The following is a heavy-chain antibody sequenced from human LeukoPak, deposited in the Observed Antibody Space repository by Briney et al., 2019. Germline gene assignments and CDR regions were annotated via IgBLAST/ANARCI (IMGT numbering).Heavy chain of an antibody. V-gene: IGHV4-4*07. CDR3: ARLITGTTTAFDI. Sequence: SETLSLTCTVSGGSISGYYWSWLRQPAGKGLEWIGRIYTSGSTHYNPSLKSRVTMSVDTSKNQFSLKLSSVTAADTAVYYCARLITGTTTAFDIWGQGTMVTVSS. CDR1: GGSISGYY. CDR2: IYTSGST. J-gene: IGHJ3*02. D-gene: IGHD1-7*01.